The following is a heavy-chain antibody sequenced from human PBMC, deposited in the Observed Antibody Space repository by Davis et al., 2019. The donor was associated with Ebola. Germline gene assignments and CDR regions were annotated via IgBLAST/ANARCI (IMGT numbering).Heavy chain of an antibody. CDR3: AREVAAAGTGRYYYYYGMDV. J-gene: IGHJ6*02. CDR2: ISAYNGNT. Sequence: ASVKVSCNASAYTFTSYGISWVRQAPGQGLEWMGWISAYNGNTNYAQKLQGRVTMTTDTSTSTAYMELRSLRSDDTAVYYCAREVAAAGTGRYYYYYGMDVWGQGTTVTVSS. D-gene: IGHD6-13*01. CDR1: AYTFTSYG. V-gene: IGHV1-18*01.